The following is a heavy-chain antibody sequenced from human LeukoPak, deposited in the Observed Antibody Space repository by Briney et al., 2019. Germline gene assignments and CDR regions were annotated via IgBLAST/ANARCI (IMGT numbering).Heavy chain of an antibody. CDR2: INPNSGGT. V-gene: IGHV1-2*02. Sequence: ASVKVSCKASGYTFTGYSMHWVRQAPGQGLEWMGWINPNSGGTNYAQKFQGRVTMTRDTSISTAYMELSRLRSDDTAVYYCARVRYDSSGYSYWGQGTLVTVSS. J-gene: IGHJ4*02. CDR1: GYTFTGYS. CDR3: ARVRYDSSGYSY. D-gene: IGHD3-22*01.